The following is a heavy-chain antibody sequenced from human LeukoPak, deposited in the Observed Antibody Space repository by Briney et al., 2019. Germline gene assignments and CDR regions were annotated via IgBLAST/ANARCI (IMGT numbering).Heavy chain of an antibody. D-gene: IGHD3-22*01. CDR3: ARIMDYYDSSGYSDY. J-gene: IGHJ4*02. V-gene: IGHV4-39*07. Sequence: SETLSLTCTVSGGSISSSSYYWGWIRQPPGKGLEWIGSIYYSGSTYYNPSLKSRVTISVDTSKNPFSLKLSSVTAADTAVYYCARIMDYYDSSGYSDYWGQGTLVTVSS. CDR2: IYYSGST. CDR1: GGSISSSSYY.